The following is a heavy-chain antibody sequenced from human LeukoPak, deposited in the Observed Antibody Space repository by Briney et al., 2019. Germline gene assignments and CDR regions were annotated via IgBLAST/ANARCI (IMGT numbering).Heavy chain of an antibody. D-gene: IGHD5/OR15-5a*01. CDR3: ARDQQCSEIIYDN. J-gene: IGHJ1*01. V-gene: IGHV3-33*01. CDR2: IWYDGSNK. Sequence: GGSLRLSHAPSGFTFSSYGMHWVRQAPAKGLEWVAVIWYDGSNKYYADSVKGRFTISRDNSQNTVYLQMNGPRAKDTAVNYSARDQQCSEIIYDNGGQGPRATVSS. CDR1: GFTFSSYG.